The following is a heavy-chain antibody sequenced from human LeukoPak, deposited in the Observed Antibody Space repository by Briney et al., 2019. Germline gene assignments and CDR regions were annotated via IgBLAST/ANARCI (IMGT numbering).Heavy chain of an antibody. CDR2: MNPNSGNT. CDR1: GYTFTSYD. D-gene: IGHD3-22*01. CDR3: ASTMIVVVPYYYMDV. J-gene: IGHJ6*03. Sequence: WASVKVSCKASGYTFTSYDINWVRQATGQGLEWMGWMNPNSGNTGYAQKFQGRVTITRNTSISTAYMELSSLRSEDTAVYYCASTMIVVVPYYYMDVWGKGTTVTVSS. V-gene: IGHV1-8*03.